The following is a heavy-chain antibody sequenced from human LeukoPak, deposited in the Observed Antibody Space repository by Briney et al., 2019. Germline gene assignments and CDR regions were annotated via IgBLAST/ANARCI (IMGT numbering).Heavy chain of an antibody. CDR1: GFTFSSYA. J-gene: IGHJ4*02. CDR3: AKDRRLITMIVVVMGFDY. D-gene: IGHD3-22*01. Sequence: GGSLRLSCAASGFTFSSYAMSWVRQAPGKGLEWVSGISGSGGSTYYADSVKGRFTISRDNSKNTLYLQMNSLRAEDTAVYYCAKDRRLITMIVVVMGFDYWGQGTLVTVAS. CDR2: ISGSGGST. V-gene: IGHV3-23*01.